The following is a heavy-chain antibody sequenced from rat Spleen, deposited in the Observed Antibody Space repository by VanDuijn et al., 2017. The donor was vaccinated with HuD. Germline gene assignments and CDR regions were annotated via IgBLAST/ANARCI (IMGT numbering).Heavy chain of an antibody. V-gene: IGHV2-1*01. CDR1: GFSQTTFD. CDR2: IWGDGST. Sequence: QVQLKESGPGLVQPSQTLSLTCTVSGFSQTTFDVHWVRQPPGKGLEWMGGIWGDGSTDYNSVLKSRLSISRDTSKSQVFLKMNSLQTEDTAVYFCSRGFMRFAYWGRGTLVTVSS. CDR3: SRGFMRFAY. D-gene: IGHD4-1*01. J-gene: IGHJ3*01.